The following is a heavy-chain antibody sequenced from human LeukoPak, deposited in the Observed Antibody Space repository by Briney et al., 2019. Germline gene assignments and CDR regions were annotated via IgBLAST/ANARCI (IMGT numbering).Heavy chain of an antibody. CDR2: IYYSGST. CDR3: ARDGYSYGQTIDY. Sequence: SETLSLTCTVSGGSISSRTYYWGWIRQPPGKGLEWIGSIYYSGSTYYNPSLKSRVTISVDTSKNQFPLKLSSVTAADTAVYYCARDGYSYGQTIDYWGQGTLVTVSS. V-gene: IGHV4-39*06. CDR1: GGSISSRTYY. D-gene: IGHD5-18*01. J-gene: IGHJ4*02.